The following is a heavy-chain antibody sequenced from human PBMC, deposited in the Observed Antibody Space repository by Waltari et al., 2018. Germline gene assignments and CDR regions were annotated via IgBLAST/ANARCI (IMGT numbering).Heavy chain of an antibody. CDR1: GGSISSGGYS. Sequence: QVQLQESASGLVKPSQTLSLTCAVSGGSISSGGYSWSWIRQPPGKGLEWIGYIYYSGSTYYNPSLKSRVTISVDRSKNLFSLKLSSVTAADTAVYYCARGLYGSGNSPYYYYYMDVWGKGTTVTVSS. CDR2: IYYSGST. CDR3: ARGLYGSGNSPYYYYYMDV. J-gene: IGHJ6*03. V-gene: IGHV4-30-2*01. D-gene: IGHD3-10*01.